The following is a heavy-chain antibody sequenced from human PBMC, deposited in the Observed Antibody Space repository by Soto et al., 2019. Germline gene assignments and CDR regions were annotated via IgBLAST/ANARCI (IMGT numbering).Heavy chain of an antibody. CDR3: ARKDKSGYFNWFGP. J-gene: IGHJ5*02. D-gene: IGHD3-22*01. V-gene: IGHV5-51*01. CDR2: IFPSDSDT. CDR1: GYKFTSSW. Sequence: PGESLKISCRTSGYKFTSSWIAWVRQKPGKGLEWVGIIFPSDSDTRYSPSFQGQVTISADRSTSTVFLQWASLKASDTAVYFCARKDKSGYFNWFGPWGQGTLVTVSS.